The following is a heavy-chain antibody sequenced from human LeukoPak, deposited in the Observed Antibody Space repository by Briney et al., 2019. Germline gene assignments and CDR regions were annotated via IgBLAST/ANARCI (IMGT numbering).Heavy chain of an antibody. V-gene: IGHV4-34*01. Sequence: SETMSLTCAVYGGSFSGYYWSWIRQPPGKGLEWIGEINHSVSTNYNPSLKSRVTISVDTSKNQFSLKLSSVTAADTAVYYCARTIPTYYYGSGSDRPRSPNNWFDPWGQGTLVTVSS. D-gene: IGHD3-10*01. CDR1: GGSFSGYY. CDR3: ARTIPTYYYGSGSDRPRSPNNWFDP. J-gene: IGHJ5*02. CDR2: INHSVST.